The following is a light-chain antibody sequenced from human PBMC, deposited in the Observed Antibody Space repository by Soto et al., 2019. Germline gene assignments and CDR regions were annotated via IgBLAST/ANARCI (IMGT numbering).Light chain of an antibody. Sequence: AIQMTQSPSSLSASVGDRVTITCRASQDIRNELGWYQQKPGQAPKLLIYAASGLQSGVPSRFSGSGSGTDFTLTINRLQPEDFATYYCLQDYSSWTFGQGTKVDIK. CDR3: LQDYSSWT. V-gene: IGKV1-6*01. J-gene: IGKJ1*01. CDR1: QDIRNE. CDR2: AAS.